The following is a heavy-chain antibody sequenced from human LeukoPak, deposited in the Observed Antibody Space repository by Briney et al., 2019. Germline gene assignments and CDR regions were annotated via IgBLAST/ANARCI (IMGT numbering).Heavy chain of an antibody. CDR1: GGSISSSDSY. Sequence: SETLSLTCTVSGGSISSSDSYRGWIRQPPGKGLEWIGSLYYSGSSYYNPSLKSRVTISVDTSKNQFSLKLSSVTAADTAVYYCARSDGSGSYRWAPQYPPAMGAFDIWGQGTMVTVSS. V-gene: IGHV4-39*07. J-gene: IGHJ3*02. CDR2: LYYSGSS. D-gene: IGHD3-10*01. CDR3: ARSDGSGSYRWAPQYPPAMGAFDI.